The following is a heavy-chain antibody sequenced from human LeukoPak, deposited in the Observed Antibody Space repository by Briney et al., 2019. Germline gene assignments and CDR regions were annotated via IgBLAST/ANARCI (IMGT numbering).Heavy chain of an antibody. Sequence: ASVKVSCKASGYIFTSYDISWVRQAPGQGLEWMGWIRSNDGHTKYAQKLQGRVTMTIDTSTTTVYMELRSLTSDDTAMYYCARQQLVPNWFDPWGQGTLVTVS. CDR2: IRSNDGHT. J-gene: IGHJ5*02. D-gene: IGHD6-13*01. V-gene: IGHV1-18*01. CDR1: GYIFTSYD. CDR3: ARQQLVPNWFDP.